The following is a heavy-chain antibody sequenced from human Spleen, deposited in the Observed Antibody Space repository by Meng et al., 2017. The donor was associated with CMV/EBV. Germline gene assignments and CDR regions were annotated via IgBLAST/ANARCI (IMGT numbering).Heavy chain of an antibody. CDR3: ARATVIFGVVIIEGYGMDV. CDR2: INWNGGST. CDR1: GFTFDDYG. J-gene: IGHJ6*02. V-gene: IGHV3-20*04. Sequence: GESLKISCAASGFTFDDYGMSWVRQAPGKGLEWVSGINWNGGSTGYADSVKGRFTISRDNAKNTLYLQMNSLRAEDTAVYYCARATVIFGVVIIEGYGMDVWGQGTTVTVSS. D-gene: IGHD3-3*01.